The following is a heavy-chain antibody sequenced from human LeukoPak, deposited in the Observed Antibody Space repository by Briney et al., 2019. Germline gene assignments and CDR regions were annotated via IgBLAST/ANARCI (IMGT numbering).Heavy chain of an antibody. CDR1: GGSVSSHY. CDR3: ATLPYYDCWSGYGTRNYYMDV. Sequence: SETLSLTCTVSGGSVSSHYWSWIRQPPGKGLEWVGYIYYGGSTNYNPSLKGRVTISVDTSKNQFSLKMNCVTAADTAVYYCATLPYYDCWSGYGTRNYYMDVWGKGTTVTVSS. V-gene: IGHV4-59*02. CDR2: IYYGGST. J-gene: IGHJ6*03. D-gene: IGHD3-3*01.